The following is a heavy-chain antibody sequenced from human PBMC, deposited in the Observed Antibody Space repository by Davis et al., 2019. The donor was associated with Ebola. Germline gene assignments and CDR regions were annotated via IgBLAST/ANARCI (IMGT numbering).Heavy chain of an antibody. CDR1: GGSISSSSYY. CDR2: INHSGST. Sequence: GSLRLSCTVSGGSISSSSYYWSWIRQPPGKGLEWIGEINHSGSTNYNPSLKSRVTISVDTSKNQFSLKLSSVTAADTAVYYCARFRRTFYYYYGMDVWGQGTTVTVSS. CDR3: ARFRRTFYYYYGMDV. V-gene: IGHV4-39*07. D-gene: IGHD1/OR15-1a*01. J-gene: IGHJ6*02.